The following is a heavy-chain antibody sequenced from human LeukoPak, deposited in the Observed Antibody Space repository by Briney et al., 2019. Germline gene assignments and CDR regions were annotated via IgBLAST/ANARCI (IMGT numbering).Heavy chain of an antibody. J-gene: IGHJ4*02. V-gene: IGHV4-39*07. Sequence: SETLSLTCTVSGGSISSSSYYWGWIRQPPGKGLEWIGSIYYSGSTYYNPSLKSRVTISVDTPKNQFSLKLSSVTAADTAVYYCARAPWIQLWLFDYWGQGTLVTVSS. D-gene: IGHD5-18*01. CDR3: ARAPWIQLWLFDY. CDR2: IYYSGST. CDR1: GGSISSSSYY.